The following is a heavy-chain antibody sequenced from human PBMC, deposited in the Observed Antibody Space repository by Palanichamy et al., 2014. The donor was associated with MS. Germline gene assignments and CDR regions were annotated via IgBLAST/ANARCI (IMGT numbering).Heavy chain of an antibody. CDR3: ALQGITMVRGVNDY. V-gene: IGHV4-39*01. D-gene: IGHD3-10*01. Sequence: QLQLQESGPGLVKPSETLSLTCTVSGGSISSSSYYWGWIRQPPGKGLEWIGSIYYSGSTYYNPSLKSRVTISVDTSKNQFSLKLSSVTAADTAVYYCALQGITMVRGVNDYWGQGTLVTVSS. J-gene: IGHJ4*02. CDR2: IYYSGST. CDR1: GGSISSSSYY.